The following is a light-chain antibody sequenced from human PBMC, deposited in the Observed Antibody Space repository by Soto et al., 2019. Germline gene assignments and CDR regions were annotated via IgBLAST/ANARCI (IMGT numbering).Light chain of an antibody. V-gene: IGLV2-14*01. J-gene: IGLJ1*01. CDR2: DVN. CDR1: SSDVGSYNY. CDR3: CSYTSTATDV. Sequence: QSALTQPASVSGSPGQSISISCTGTSSDVGSYNYVSWYQQFPDKAPKLVIFDVNNRPSGVPNRFSGSKSGNTASLTISGLQAEDEADYYCCSYTSTATDVFGTGTKLTVL.